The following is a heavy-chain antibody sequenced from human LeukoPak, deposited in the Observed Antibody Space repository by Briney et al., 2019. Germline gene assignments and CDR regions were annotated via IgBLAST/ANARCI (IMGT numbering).Heavy chain of an antibody. Sequence: PGGSLRLSCAASGFTFRNYAVSWVRQAPGKGLEWVAVISYDGSNKYYADSVKGRFTISRDNSKNTLYLQMSSLRAEDTAVYYCAKSKEDCCGSFDPWGQGTLVTVSS. CDR2: ISYDGSNK. V-gene: IGHV3-30*04. CDR1: GFTFRNYA. J-gene: IGHJ5*02. CDR3: AKSKEDCCGSFDP. D-gene: IGHD2-15*01.